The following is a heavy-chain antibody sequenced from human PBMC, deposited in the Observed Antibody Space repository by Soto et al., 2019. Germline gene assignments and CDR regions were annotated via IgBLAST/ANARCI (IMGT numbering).Heavy chain of an antibody. D-gene: IGHD3-10*01. V-gene: IGHV1-69*13. J-gene: IGHJ4*02. CDR1: GGTFSSYA. CDR2: IIPIFGTA. Sequence: SVKVSCKASGGTFSSYAISWVRQAPGQGLEWMGGIIPIFGTANYAQKFQGRVTITADESTSTAYMELSSLRSEDTAVYYCARENEHYGSGSYYCFDYWGQGTLVTVSS. CDR3: ARENEHYGSGSYYCFDY.